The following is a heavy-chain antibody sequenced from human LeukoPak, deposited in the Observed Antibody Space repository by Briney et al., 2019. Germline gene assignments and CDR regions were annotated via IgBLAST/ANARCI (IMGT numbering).Heavy chain of an antibody. CDR1: GFTFSTYA. V-gene: IGHV3-64D*09. CDR2: VSSNVYST. CDR3: ARDTSRNDLDY. J-gene: IGHJ4*02. Sequence: SGGSLRLSCSASGFTFSTYAMHWVRQAPGKGLEYVSSVSSNVYSTHYADSVKGRFAISRDNSKNTLYLQMSSLRAEDTAVYYCARDTSRNDLDYWGQGTLVTVSS. D-gene: IGHD1-1*01.